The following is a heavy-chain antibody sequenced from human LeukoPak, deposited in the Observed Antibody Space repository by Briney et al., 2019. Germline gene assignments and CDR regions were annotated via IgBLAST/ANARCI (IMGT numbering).Heavy chain of an antibody. J-gene: IGHJ4*02. Sequence: GGSLRLSCAASGFTFSTYAMSWVRQAPGKGLEWVSGIGASGGSTYYADSVKGRFTISRDNSKNTLYLQMNSLRAEDTAVYYCAVLSGGFSTNFDYWGQGTLVTVSS. D-gene: IGHD3-10*01. CDR2: IGASGGST. CDR3: AVLSGGFSTNFDY. V-gene: IGHV3-23*01. CDR1: GFTFSTYA.